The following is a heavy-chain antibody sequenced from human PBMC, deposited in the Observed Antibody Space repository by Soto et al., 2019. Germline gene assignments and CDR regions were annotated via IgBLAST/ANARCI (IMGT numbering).Heavy chain of an antibody. CDR1: GFTFSSYA. CDR3: XXXXXXXXXXIPVDY. Sequence: EVQLLESGGGLVQPGGSLRLSCAASGFTFSSYAMNWVRQAPGKGLEWVSTIXGSGGSTYYAHTSTYYADSVKGRFTXXXXXXXXXXXXXXXXXXXXXXXXXXXXXXXXXXXXXIPVDYWGQGTLVTVSS. D-gene: IGHD2-2*02. V-gene: IGHV3-23*01. CDR2: IXGSGGSTYYAHTST. J-gene: IGHJ4*02.